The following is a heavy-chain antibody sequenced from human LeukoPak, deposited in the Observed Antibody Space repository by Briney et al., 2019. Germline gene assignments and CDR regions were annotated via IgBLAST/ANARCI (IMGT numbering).Heavy chain of an antibody. Sequence: GRSLRLSCAASGFTFSIHGMHWVRQAPGKGLEWVAVIWYDGSNKYYADSVKGRFTISRDNSKNTLYLQMNSLRAEDTALYYCARRWDDAFDIWGQGTMVTVSS. CDR2: IWYDGSNK. CDR1: GFTFSIHG. CDR3: ARRWDDAFDI. J-gene: IGHJ3*02. D-gene: IGHD1-26*01. V-gene: IGHV3-33*08.